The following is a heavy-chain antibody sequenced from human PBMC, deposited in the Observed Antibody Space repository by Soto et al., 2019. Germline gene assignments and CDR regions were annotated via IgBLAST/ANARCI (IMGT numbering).Heavy chain of an antibody. CDR1: GYSISSGSH. Sequence: LSLTCTVSGYSISSGSHWAWIRQPPGKGPEWIASIYHGVTTFYNPSLKSRITISVDTSNNQFSLKLTSVTAADTAVYYCARVHVMVVASTYFEYWGHETLVTVSA. D-gene: IGHD6-19*01. V-gene: IGHV4-38-2*02. CDR2: IYHGVTT. CDR3: ARVHVMVVASTYFEY. J-gene: IGHJ4*01.